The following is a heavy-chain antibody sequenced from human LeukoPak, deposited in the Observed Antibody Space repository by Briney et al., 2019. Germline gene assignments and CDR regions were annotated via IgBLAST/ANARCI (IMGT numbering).Heavy chain of an antibody. J-gene: IGHJ4*02. Sequence: GASVKVSCKASGYTFTSYGISWVRQAPGQGLEWMGWISAYNGNTNYAQKLQGRVTMTTDTSTSTAYMELRSLRSDDTAVYYCARGIWWELLGGIRYYFDYWGQGTLVTVSS. CDR2: ISAYNGNT. D-gene: IGHD1-26*01. V-gene: IGHV1-18*01. CDR1: GYTFTSYG. CDR3: ARGIWWELLGGIRYYFDY.